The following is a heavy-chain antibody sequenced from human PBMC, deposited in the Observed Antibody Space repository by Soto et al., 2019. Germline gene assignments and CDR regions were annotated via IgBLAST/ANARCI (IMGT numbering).Heavy chain of an antibody. CDR1: GGSISIYY. CDR2: IYYSGST. V-gene: IGHV4-59*01. J-gene: IGHJ6*02. D-gene: IGHD2-15*01. Sequence: TSETLSLTCTVSGGSISIYYWSWIRQPPGKGLEWIGYIYYSGSTNYNPSLKSRVTISVDTSKNQFSLKLSSVTAADTAVYYCARVGDCSGGSCYYYYYGMDVWGQGTTVTVSS. CDR3: ARVGDCSGGSCYYYYYGMDV.